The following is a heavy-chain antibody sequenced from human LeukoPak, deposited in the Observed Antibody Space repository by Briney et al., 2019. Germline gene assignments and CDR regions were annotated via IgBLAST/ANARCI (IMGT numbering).Heavy chain of an antibody. CDR3: ARHSSGWSFYFDY. CDR2: IYYSGST. CDR1: GGSISSYY. J-gene: IGHJ4*02. Sequence: SETLSLTCTVSGGSISSYYWSWIRQPPGKGLEWIGYIYYSGSTNYNPSLKSRVTISVDTSKNQFSLKLSSVTAADPAVYYCARHSSGWSFYFDYWGQGTLVTVSS. D-gene: IGHD6-19*01. V-gene: IGHV4-59*08.